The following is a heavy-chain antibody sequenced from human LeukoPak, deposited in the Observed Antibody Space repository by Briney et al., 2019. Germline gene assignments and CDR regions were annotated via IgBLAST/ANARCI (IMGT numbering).Heavy chain of an antibody. Sequence: NAGGTLRLSCAASGFIFSKYTMSWIRQPPGKGLEWIGEINHSGSTNYNPSLKSRVTISVDTSKNQFSLKLSSVAAADTAVYYCARRRVRQWLVRWFDPWGQGTLVTVSS. J-gene: IGHJ5*02. D-gene: IGHD6-19*01. CDR1: GFIFSKYT. CDR2: INHSGST. V-gene: IGHV4-34*01. CDR3: ARRRVRQWLVRWFDP.